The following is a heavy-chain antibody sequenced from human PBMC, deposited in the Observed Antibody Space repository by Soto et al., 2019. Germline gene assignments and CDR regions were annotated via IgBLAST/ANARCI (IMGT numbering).Heavy chain of an antibody. D-gene: IGHD4-4*01. CDR2: TYHSGNP. CDR1: GDTISTDGYS. J-gene: IGHJ5*02. Sequence: QLQLQESGSRLVKSSETLSLTCAVSGDTISTDGYSWAWIPQPPGQPLEGIGHTYHSGNPYYKTSLQSRVIISVDRSTSPVSLKLSSVTAADTAVYYCASETNSNYVGDFDPWGQGTLVTVSS. CDR3: ASETNSNYVGDFDP. V-gene: IGHV4-30-2*01.